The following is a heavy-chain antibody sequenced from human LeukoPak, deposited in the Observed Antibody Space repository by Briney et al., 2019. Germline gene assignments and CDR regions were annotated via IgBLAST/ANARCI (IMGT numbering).Heavy chain of an antibody. CDR1: GGSISSGGYS. CDR3: ARGYCGGDCYSTYYYYGMDV. V-gene: IGHV4-30-2*01. Sequence: SETLSLTCAVSGGSISSGGYSWSWIRQPPGKGLEWIGYIYHSGSTYYNPSLKSRVTISVDRSKNQFSLKLSSVTAADTAVYYCARGYCGGDCYSTYYYYGMDVWGQGTTVTVSS. J-gene: IGHJ6*02. D-gene: IGHD2-21*02. CDR2: IYHSGST.